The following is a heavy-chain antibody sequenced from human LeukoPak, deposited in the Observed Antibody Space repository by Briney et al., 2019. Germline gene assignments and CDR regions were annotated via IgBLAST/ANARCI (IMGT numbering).Heavy chain of an antibody. V-gene: IGHV3-72*01. CDR2: SRNKAKSYTT. CDR3: VRVGSVSGSDYLDY. CDR1: GFTFSDHF. D-gene: IGHD6-19*01. J-gene: IGHJ4*02. Sequence: GGSLRLSCAVSGFTFSDHFLDWVRQAPGKGLEWVGRSRNKAKSYTTEYAASVKGRFTVSRDDSKNSLYLQMNSLETEDTAVYYCVRVGSVSGSDYLDYWGQGTLVTVSS.